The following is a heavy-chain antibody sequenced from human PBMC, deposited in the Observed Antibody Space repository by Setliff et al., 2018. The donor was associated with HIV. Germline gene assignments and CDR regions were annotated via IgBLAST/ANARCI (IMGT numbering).Heavy chain of an antibody. CDR3: ARGRSLVQYYNFWSGYWPSGPNAFGI. V-gene: IGHV1-2*06. Sequence: ASVKVSCKASGYTFTAYYMHWVRQAPGQGLEWMGRINPNSGGTNYAQNFQGRVTMTRDTSISTAYMELRLRSDDTAVYYCARGRSLVQYYNFWSGYWPSGPNAFGIWGQGTMVTVSS. J-gene: IGHJ3*02. CDR1: GYTFTAYY. CDR2: INPNSGGT. D-gene: IGHD3-3*01.